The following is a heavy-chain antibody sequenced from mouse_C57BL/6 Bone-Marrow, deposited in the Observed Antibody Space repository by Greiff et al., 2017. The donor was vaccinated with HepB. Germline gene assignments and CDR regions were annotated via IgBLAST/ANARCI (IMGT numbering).Heavy chain of an antibody. CDR1: GYTFTNYW. D-gene: IGHD1-1*01. Sequence: QVQLQQSGAELVRPGTSVKMSCKASGYTFTNYWIGWAKQRPGHGLEWIGDIYPGGGYTNYNEKFKGKATLTADKSSSTVYMQFSSLTSEDSAIYYCARRSPYYYGSSYGYWGQGTTLTVSS. V-gene: IGHV1-63*01. CDR3: ARRSPYYYGSSYGY. J-gene: IGHJ2*01. CDR2: IYPGGGYT.